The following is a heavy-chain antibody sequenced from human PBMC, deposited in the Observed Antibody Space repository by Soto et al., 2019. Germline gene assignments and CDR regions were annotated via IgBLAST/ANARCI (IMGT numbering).Heavy chain of an antibody. CDR1: GGTFSSYA. D-gene: IGHD2-8*01. CDR3: AEVDCSNGVCYRGGGYFDY. J-gene: IGHJ4*02. Sequence: QVQLVQSGADVKKPGSSVKVSCKASGGTFSSYAISWVRQAPGQGLEWMGGIIPIFGTANYAQKFQGRVTITAKKSASTAYMELSSLRSEDTAVYYCAEVDCSNGVCYRGGGYFDYWGQGTLVTVSS. V-gene: IGHV1-69*06. CDR2: IIPIFGTA.